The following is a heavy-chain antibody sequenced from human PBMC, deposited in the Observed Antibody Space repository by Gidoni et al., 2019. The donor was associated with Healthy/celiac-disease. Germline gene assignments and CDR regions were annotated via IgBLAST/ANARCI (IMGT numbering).Heavy chain of an antibody. Sequence: QVQLVQSGAAVKKPGASVKVSCKASGYTFTSYYMHWVRQAPGQGLECMGTIDPSGGSTSYAQKFQGRVTMTRDTSTSTVYMELSRLRSEDTAVYYCARQTMVRGSNAFDIWGQGTMVTVSS. CDR2: IDPSGGST. D-gene: IGHD3-10*01. V-gene: IGHV1-46*01. CDR1: GYTFTSYY. J-gene: IGHJ3*02. CDR3: ARQTMVRGSNAFDI.